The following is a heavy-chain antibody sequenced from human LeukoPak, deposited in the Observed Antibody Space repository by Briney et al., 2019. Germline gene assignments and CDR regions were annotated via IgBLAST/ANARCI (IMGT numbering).Heavy chain of an antibody. Sequence: GGSLRLSCAASGFTASSNYMSWVRQAPGKGLEWVSVIYSDDRTYYADSVKGRFTISIHTSKKTLFLQMNRLRAEDTAVYYCAREVMAKRRAFDIWGQGTVVTVSS. CDR2: IYSDDRT. V-gene: IGHV3-53*04. J-gene: IGHJ3*02. CDR1: GFTASSNY. CDR3: AREVMAKRRAFDI. D-gene: IGHD2-8*01.